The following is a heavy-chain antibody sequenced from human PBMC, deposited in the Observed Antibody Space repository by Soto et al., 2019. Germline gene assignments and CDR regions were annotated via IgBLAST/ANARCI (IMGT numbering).Heavy chain of an antibody. Sequence: GSLRLSCAASGFTFSIFAMSWVRQSPGKGLEWVSTISGSGGSTYYADAVKGRFTVSRDNSMGTLYLQMKSLRVEDTAIYYCAKEVSLGSTVDLGYWGQGALVTVSS. CDR1: GFTFSIFA. CDR3: AKEVSLGSTVDLGY. V-gene: IGHV3-23*01. CDR2: ISGSGGST. J-gene: IGHJ4*02. D-gene: IGHD7-27*01.